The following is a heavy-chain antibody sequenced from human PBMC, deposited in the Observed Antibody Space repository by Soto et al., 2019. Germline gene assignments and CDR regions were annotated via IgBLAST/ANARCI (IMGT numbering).Heavy chain of an antibody. V-gene: IGHV4-4*09. D-gene: IGHD3-3*01. Sequence: PSETLSLTCTVSGGSISSSDCAWIWQHPGKGLEWIGHIFSSGSTYYNPSLRSRISMSIDMSKDQFSLKLTSVTAADAAVYYCARGNTIYGVVSLCFDFWGPGSLVTVSS. CDR3: ARGNTIYGVVSLCFDF. CDR2: IFSSGST. CDR1: GGSISSSD. J-gene: IGHJ4*02.